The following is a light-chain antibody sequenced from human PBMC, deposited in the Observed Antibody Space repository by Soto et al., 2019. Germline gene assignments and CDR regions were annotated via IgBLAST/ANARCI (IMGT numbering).Light chain of an antibody. J-gene: IGKJ1*01. CDR3: QQYYNWPT. V-gene: IGKV3-15*01. CDR2: GAS. CDR1: QSITSN. Sequence: EIVMTQSPATLSVSPGERATLSCRASQSITSNLVWYQQKAGQAPRLLIYGASTRATGIPARFSGSGSGTEFTLTITSLQSEDFAVYYCQQYYNWPTFGQGTKVEI.